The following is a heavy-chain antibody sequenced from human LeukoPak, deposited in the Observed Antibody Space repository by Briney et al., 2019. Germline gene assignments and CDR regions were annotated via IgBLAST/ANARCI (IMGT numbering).Heavy chain of an antibody. D-gene: IGHD3-10*01. CDR3: ARGGNMVRGVIVWFDP. V-gene: IGHV1-69*04. CDR2: FIPILGIA. CDR1: GDTFSSYA. Sequence: SVKVSCKASGDTFSSYAISWVRQAPGQGLEWMGRFIPILGIANYAQKFQGRVTITADKSTSTAYMELSSLRSEDTAVYYCARGGNMVRGVIVWFDPWGQGTLVTVSS. J-gene: IGHJ5*02.